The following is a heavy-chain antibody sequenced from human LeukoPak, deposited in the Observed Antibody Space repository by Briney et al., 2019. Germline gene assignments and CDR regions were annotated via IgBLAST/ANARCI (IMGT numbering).Heavy chain of an antibody. CDR1: GFTFNDYA. D-gene: IGHD6-6*01. V-gene: IGHV3-9*01. Sequence: GGSLRLSCAASGFTFNDYAMHWVRQVPGKGLEWVSRISWNSGSIDYADSVKGRFSISRDNAKSSLYLQINSLKPEDTALYFCAKDSSSSNYYYGMDVWGQGTTVTVSS. CDR2: ISWNSGSI. J-gene: IGHJ6*02. CDR3: AKDSSSSNYYYGMDV.